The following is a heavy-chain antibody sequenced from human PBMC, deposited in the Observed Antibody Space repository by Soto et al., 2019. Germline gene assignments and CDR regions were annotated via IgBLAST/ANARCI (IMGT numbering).Heavy chain of an antibody. V-gene: IGHV1-8*01. CDR1: GYTFTSYD. Sequence: ASVKVSCKASGYTFTSYDINWVRQATGQGLEWMGWMNPNSGNTGYAQKFQGRVTMTRNTSISTAYMELSSLRSEDTAVYYCARDPHIVTIFGVVNPYGMDVWGQGTTVTVSS. CDR2: MNPNSGNT. D-gene: IGHD3-3*01. CDR3: ARDPHIVTIFGVVNPYGMDV. J-gene: IGHJ6*02.